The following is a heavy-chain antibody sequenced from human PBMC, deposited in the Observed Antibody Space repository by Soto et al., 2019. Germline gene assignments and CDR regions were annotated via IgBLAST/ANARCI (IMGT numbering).Heavy chain of an antibody. V-gene: IGHV4-34*01. CDR1: GGSFSGYY. D-gene: IGHD3-3*01. CDR2: INHSGST. CDR3: ARGLTIFGVVIIFRWFDP. J-gene: IGHJ5*02. Sequence: PSETLSLTCAVYGGSFSGYYWSWIRQPPGKGLEWIGEINHSGSTNYNPSLKSRVTISVDTSKNQFSLKLSSVTAADTAVYYCARGLTIFGVVIIFRWFDPWGQGTLVTVSS.